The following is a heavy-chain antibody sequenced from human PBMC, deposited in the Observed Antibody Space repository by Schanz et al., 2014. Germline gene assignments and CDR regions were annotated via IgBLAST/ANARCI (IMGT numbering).Heavy chain of an antibody. V-gene: IGHV3-30*04. Sequence: QVQLVESGGGVVQPGRSLRLSCAASGFTFSTCAMHWVRQAPGKGLEWVAVISYEGNDKYYGDSVKGRFTISRDSPKNRLYLQMNSLRPEDSGVYYCARGGARERYSDWLELDYWGQGTLVTVSS. D-gene: IGHD3-9*01. CDR3: ARGGARERYSDWLELDY. CDR1: GFTFSTCA. J-gene: IGHJ4*02. CDR2: ISYEGNDK.